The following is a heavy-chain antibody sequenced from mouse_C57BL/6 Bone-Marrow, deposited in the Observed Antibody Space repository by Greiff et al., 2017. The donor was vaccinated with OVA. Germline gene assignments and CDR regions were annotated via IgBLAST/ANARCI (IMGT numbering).Heavy chain of an antibody. D-gene: IGHD2-5*01. CDR3: ARGAYYSNYGYAMDY. Sequence: EVQLQQSGPVLVKPGASVKMSCKASGYTFTDYYMNWVKQSHGKSLEWIGVINPYNGGTSYNQKFKGKATLTVDKSSSTAYMELNSLTSEDSAVYYCARGAYYSNYGYAMDYWGQGTSVTVSS. V-gene: IGHV1-19*01. CDR1: GYTFTDYY. CDR2: INPYNGGT. J-gene: IGHJ4*01.